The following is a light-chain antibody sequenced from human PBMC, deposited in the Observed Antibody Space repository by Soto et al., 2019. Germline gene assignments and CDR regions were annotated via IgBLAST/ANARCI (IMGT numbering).Light chain of an antibody. J-gene: IGLJ1*01. CDR1: SSNIGSNT. CDR3: ASWDDSLNGYL. V-gene: IGLV1-44*01. Sequence: QSVLTQPPSTSGTPGQRVTISFSGSSSNIGSNTVNWYQPLPGTALKLLIYSNNQRPSGVPDRFSGSKSGTSASLAISALQAVDEADYYCASWDDSLNGYLFGTGTKVTV. CDR2: SNN.